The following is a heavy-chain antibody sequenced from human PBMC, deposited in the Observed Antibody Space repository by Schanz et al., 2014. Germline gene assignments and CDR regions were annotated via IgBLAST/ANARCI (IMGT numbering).Heavy chain of an antibody. D-gene: IGHD6-13*01. CDR1: GFTFSSYG. V-gene: IGHV3-30*18. CDR2: ISLDGSNQ. CDR3: AKDKRGRSSWFFDY. Sequence: QVHLVESGGGVVQPGRSLRLSCAASGFTFSSYGMHWVRQAPGKGLEWVAIISLDGSNQYYADSVKGRFTISRDNSKNTLYLQMNSLRAEDTAVYYCAKDKRGRSSWFFDYWGQGTLVTVSS. J-gene: IGHJ4*02.